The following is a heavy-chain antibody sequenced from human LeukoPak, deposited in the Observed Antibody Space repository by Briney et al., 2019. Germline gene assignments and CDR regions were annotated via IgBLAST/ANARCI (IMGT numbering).Heavy chain of an antibody. Sequence: SETLSLTCTVSGGSISGHYWSWIRQPPGRGLEWIGYIFYSGRTNYNPSLKSQVTMSVDTSKNQFSLQLSSVAAADTAVYYCARVRSAAATNAFDYCGQGTLVTVSS. D-gene: IGHD6-13*01. CDR1: GGSISGHY. CDR2: IFYSGRT. CDR3: ARVRSAAATNAFDY. J-gene: IGHJ4*02. V-gene: IGHV4-59*11.